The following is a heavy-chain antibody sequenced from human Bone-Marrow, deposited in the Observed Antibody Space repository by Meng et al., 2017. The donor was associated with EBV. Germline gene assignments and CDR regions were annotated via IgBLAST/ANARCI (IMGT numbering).Heavy chain of an antibody. V-gene: IGHV1-69*01. CDR1: GGTFTSDA. Sequence: QVQVVHSGAEVKKPGSSVTVSCKTSGGTFTSDAISWVRQAPGQWLEWMGGLIPMSGAPNYAQKFQGRITITADESTSTHYMDLSSLRSEDTAVYYCASESGRGYTPDYWGQGTLVTVSS. J-gene: IGHJ4*02. CDR2: LIPMSGAP. CDR3: ASESGRGYTPDY. D-gene: IGHD3-10*01.